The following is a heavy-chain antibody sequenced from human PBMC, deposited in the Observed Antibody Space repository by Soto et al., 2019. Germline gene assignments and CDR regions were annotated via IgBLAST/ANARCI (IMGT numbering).Heavy chain of an antibody. CDR3: ARLTTVTTLFDY. V-gene: IGHV4-39*07. CDR2: IYYSGST. CDR1: GGSISSSSYY. J-gene: IGHJ4*02. D-gene: IGHD4-17*01. Sequence: PSETLSLTCTVSGGSISSSSYYWGWIRQPPGKGLEWIGSIYYSGSTYYNPSLKSRVTISVDTSKNQFSLKLSSVTAADTAVYYCARLTTVTTLFDYWGQGTLVTVYS.